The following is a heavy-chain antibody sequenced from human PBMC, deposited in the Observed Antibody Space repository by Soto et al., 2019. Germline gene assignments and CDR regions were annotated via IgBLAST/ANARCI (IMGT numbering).Heavy chain of an antibody. CDR3: ARGRYGDY. Sequence: QVHLVQSGAEVKKPGASVKVSCQGSGYAFTTDGITWVRQAPGQGLEWMGWISAHNGNTNYAHKLQGRVTVTRDTSTSTAYMELRSLRYDDTAVYYCARGRYGDYWGQGALVTVSS. J-gene: IGHJ4*02. V-gene: IGHV1-18*01. CDR1: GYAFTTDG. CDR2: ISAHNGNT. D-gene: IGHD1-1*01.